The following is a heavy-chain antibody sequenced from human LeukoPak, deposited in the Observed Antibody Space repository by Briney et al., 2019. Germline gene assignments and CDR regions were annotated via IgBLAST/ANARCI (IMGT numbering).Heavy chain of an antibody. CDR3: ARPYYYDSSGYSTEYYMDV. CDR1: GYSFTSYW. V-gene: IGHV5-51*01. D-gene: IGHD3-22*01. J-gene: IGHJ6*03. CDR2: IYPGDSDT. Sequence: GESLEISCKGSGYSFTSYWIGWVRQMPGKGLEWMGIIYPGDSDTRYSPSFQGQVTISADKSISTAYLQWSSPKASDTAMYYCARPYYYDSSGYSTEYYMDVWGKGTTVTVSS.